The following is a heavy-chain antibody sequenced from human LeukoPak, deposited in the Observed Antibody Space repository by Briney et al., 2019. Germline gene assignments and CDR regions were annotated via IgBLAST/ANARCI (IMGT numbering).Heavy chain of an antibody. J-gene: IGHJ4*02. D-gene: IGHD1-7*01. CDR2: ISSSSSYI. Sequence: PGGSLRLSCAASGFTFSSYSMNWVRQAPGKGLELVSSISSSSSYIYYADSVKGRFTISRDNAKNSLYLQMNSLRAEDTAVYYCARDINWNYDYWGQGTLVTVSS. V-gene: IGHV3-21*01. CDR1: GFTFSSYS. CDR3: ARDINWNYDY.